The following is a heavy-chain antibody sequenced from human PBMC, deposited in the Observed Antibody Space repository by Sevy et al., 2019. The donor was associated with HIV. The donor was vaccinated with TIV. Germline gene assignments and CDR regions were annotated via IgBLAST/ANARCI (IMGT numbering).Heavy chain of an antibody. CDR1: GFTFSSYA. Sequence: GGSLGLSCAASGFTFSSYAMSWVRQAPGKGLEWVSAISGSGGSTYYADSVKGRFTISRDNSKNTLYLQMNSLRAEDTAVYYCAKDSCVGVCRPPSYFDYWGQGTLVTVSS. CDR2: ISGSGGST. CDR3: AKDSCVGVCRPPSYFDY. D-gene: IGHD2-8*01. V-gene: IGHV3-23*01. J-gene: IGHJ4*02.